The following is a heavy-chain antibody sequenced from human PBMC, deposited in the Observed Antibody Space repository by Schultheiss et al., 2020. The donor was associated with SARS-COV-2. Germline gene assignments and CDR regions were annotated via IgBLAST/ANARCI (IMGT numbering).Heavy chain of an antibody. CDR1: GDSITSHY. J-gene: IGHJ4*02. Sequence: SETLSLTCTVSGDSITSHYWSWVRQPPGKRLESIGYIYFTGSTNYNLSLRTRVTMSVDTSKNQFSLKLSYVTAADTAIYYCARLRRDGYNFPDYFDYWGQGTLVTVSS. CDR3: ARLRRDGYNFPDYFDY. V-gene: IGHV4-59*08. D-gene: IGHD5-24*01. CDR2: IYFTGST.